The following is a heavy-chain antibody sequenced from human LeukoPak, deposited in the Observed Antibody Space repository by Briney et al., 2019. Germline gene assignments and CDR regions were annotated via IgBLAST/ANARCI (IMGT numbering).Heavy chain of an antibody. D-gene: IGHD2-2*02. J-gene: IGHJ4*02. CDR3: AKVLYCSSTSCYNGFAY. V-gene: IGHV3-30*18. CDR2: ISYDGSNK. CDR1: GFTFSSYG. Sequence: GGSLRLSCAASGFTFSSYGMHWVRQAPGKGLEWVVVISYDGSNKYYADSVKGRFTISRDNSKNTLYLQMNSLRAEDTAVYYCAKVLYCSSTSCYNGFAYWGQGTLVTVSS.